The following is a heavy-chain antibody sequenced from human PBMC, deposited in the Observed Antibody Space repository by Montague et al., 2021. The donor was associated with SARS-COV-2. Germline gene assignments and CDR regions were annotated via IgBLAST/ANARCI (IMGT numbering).Heavy chain of an antibody. V-gene: IGHV6-1*01. CDR2: TYYRSRWND. J-gene: IGHJ4*02. CDR1: GDSASSSSVA. CDR3: ARGSWEKVTGTTSDYLYYFDR. D-gene: IGHD1-7*01. Sequence: CAISGDSASSSSVAWNWIRQSPSRGLEWLGRTYYRSRWNDDYAASVKGRITMNPDTAKNHFSLQLNSVTPEDTAVYYCARGSWEKVTGTTSDYLYYFDRWGQGTLVTVSS.